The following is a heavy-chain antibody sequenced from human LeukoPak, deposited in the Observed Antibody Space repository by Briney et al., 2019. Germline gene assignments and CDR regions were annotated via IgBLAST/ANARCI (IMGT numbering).Heavy chain of an antibody. D-gene: IGHD3-16*01. CDR1: GFTFSSYG. Sequence: GGSLRLSCAASGFTFSSYGMHWVRQAPGKGLEWVAVIWYDGSNKYYADSVKGRFTISRDNSKNTLYLQMNSLRAEDTAVYYCARARGTTPNYFDSWGQGTLVTVSS. V-gene: IGHV3-33*01. CDR2: IWYDGSNK. CDR3: ARARGTTPNYFDS. J-gene: IGHJ4*02.